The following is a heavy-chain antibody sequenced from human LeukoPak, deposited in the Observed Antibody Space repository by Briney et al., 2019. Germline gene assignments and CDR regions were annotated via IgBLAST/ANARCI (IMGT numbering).Heavy chain of an antibody. CDR3: ARTQGGSYHGAVDC. CDR2: TYYRSKWFN. J-gene: IGHJ4*02. D-gene: IGHD1-26*01. Sequence: SQTLSLTCAISGDSVSSNSAAWNWIRQSPTRGLEWLGMTYYRSKWFNDYEVSVKSRITVNPDTSKNQFSLQLNSVTPEDTAVYFCARTQGGSYHGAVDCWGQGTLVTVSS. V-gene: IGHV6-1*01. CDR1: GDSVSSNSAA.